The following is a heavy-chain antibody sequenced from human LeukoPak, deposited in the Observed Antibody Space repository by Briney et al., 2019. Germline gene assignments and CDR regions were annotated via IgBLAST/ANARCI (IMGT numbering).Heavy chain of an antibody. CDR2: IIPIFGTA. CDR1: GYTFTSYY. Sequence: SVKVSCKASGYTFTSYYMHWVRQAPGQGLEWMGGIIPIFGTANYAQKFQGRVTITADESTSTAYMELSSLRSEDTAVYYCARGRQLVAHWGQGTLVTVSS. D-gene: IGHD6-6*01. V-gene: IGHV1-69*13. J-gene: IGHJ5*02. CDR3: ARGRQLVAH.